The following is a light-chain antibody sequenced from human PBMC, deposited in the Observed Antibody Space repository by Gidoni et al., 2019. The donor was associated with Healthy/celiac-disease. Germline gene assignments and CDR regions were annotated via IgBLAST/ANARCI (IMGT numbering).Light chain of an antibody. V-gene: IGKV3-20*01. CDR1: QSVSSSY. J-gene: IGKJ4*01. CDR3: QQYGSSPLT. CDR2: GAS. Sequence: IALTPSPGTLSLSPGERATLTCRASQSVSSSYLAWYQQKPGPAPRLLISGASSRAPGIPDRCSGSGSGADFTLTISRLEPEDFAVYYCQQYGSSPLTFGGGTKVEIK.